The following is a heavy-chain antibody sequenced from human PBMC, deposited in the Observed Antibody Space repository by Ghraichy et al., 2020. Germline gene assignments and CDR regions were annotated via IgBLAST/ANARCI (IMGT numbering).Heavy chain of an antibody. CDR1: GFSVSSNH. J-gene: IGHJ4*02. D-gene: IGHD3-22*01. V-gene: IGHV3-53*01. CDR2: IYSDDRT. CDR3: ARGLRFYDSSDVDN. Sequence: LSLTCAASGFSVSSNHMSWVRQAPGKGLEWVSAIYSDDRTDYADSVKGRFNLSRDKSKNTVYLQMNSLRVEDTAVYYCARGLRFYDSSDVDNWGQGILVTVSS.